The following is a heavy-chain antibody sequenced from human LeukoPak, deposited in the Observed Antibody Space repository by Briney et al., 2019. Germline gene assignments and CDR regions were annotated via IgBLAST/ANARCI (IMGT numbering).Heavy chain of an antibody. D-gene: IGHD3-10*01. CDR1: GYTFTSYG. J-gene: IGHJ6*02. Sequence: GASVKVSCKASGYTFTSYGISWVRQAPGQGLEWMGWISAYNGNTNYAQKLQGRVTMTTDTSTSTAYMELRSLRSDDTAVYYCARDQVTMVRGNYYYGMDVWGQGTTVTVS. CDR2: ISAYNGNT. CDR3: ARDQVTMVRGNYYYGMDV. V-gene: IGHV1-18*01.